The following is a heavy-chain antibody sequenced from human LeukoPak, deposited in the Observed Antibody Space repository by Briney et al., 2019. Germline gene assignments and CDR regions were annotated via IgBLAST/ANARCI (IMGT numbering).Heavy chain of an antibody. J-gene: IGHJ4*02. CDR2: IYYSGST. CDR1: GGSVSSGSYY. Sequence: PSETLSLTCTVSGGSVSSGSYYWSWIRQPPGKGLEWIGYIYYSGSTNSNPSLKRRVTISVVTSKNQFSLELSSVTAADTAVYYCAREAYSYGYTPFDYWGQGTLVTVSS. D-gene: IGHD5-18*01. CDR3: AREAYSYGYTPFDY. V-gene: IGHV4-61*01.